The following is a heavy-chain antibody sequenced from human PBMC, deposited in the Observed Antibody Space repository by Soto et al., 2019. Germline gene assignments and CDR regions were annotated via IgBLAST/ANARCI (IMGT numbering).Heavy chain of an antibody. CDR2: IIPIFGTA. J-gene: IGHJ6*02. CDR1: GGTFSRYA. CDR3: ARAGYSGYDYPDYFYYYGMDV. V-gene: IGHV1-69*13. D-gene: IGHD5-12*01. Sequence: GASVKVSCKASGGTFSRYAISWVRQAPGQGLEWMGGIIPIFGTANYAQKFQGRVTITADESTSTACMELSSLRSEDTAVYYCARAGYSGYDYPDYFYYYGMDVWGQGTTVTVSS.